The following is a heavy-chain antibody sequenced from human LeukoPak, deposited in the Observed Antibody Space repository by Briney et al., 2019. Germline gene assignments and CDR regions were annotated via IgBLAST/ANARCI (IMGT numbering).Heavy chain of an antibody. J-gene: IGHJ4*02. V-gene: IGHV1-69*13. Sequence: SVKVSCKASGGTFSSYAISWVRQAPGQGLEWMGGIIPIFGTANYAQKFQGRVTITADESTSTAYMELSSLRSEDTAVYYCARAYYYDSSGYYPRDYWGQGTLVTVSS. CDR2: IIPIFGTA. CDR1: GGTFSSYA. D-gene: IGHD3-22*01. CDR3: ARAYYYDSSGYYPRDY.